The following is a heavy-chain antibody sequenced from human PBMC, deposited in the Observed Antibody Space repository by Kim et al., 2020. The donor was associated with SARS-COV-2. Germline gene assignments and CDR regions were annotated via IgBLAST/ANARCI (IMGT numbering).Heavy chain of an antibody. CDR3: VKRGSGTTNYLDY. CDR1: GFTFSSYV. V-gene: IGHV3-64D*09. J-gene: IGHJ4*02. Sequence: GGSLRLSCSASGFTFSSYVMHWVRQAPGKRLEYVSAIISIGRSTYYADSVKGRFTISRDNSKNTLCLQMGSLRPDDTAVYYCVKRGSGTTNYLDYWGRGTLVTVSS. D-gene: IGHD1-1*01. CDR2: IISIGRST.